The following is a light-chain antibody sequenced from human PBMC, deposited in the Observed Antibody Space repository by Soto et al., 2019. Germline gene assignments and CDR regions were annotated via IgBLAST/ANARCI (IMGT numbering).Light chain of an antibody. Sequence: IQLTQSPSSLSASVGDRVTITCRASQGISISLAWYQQKPGKAPKLLIHGASTLESGVPSRFSGSGSGTDFTLTISSLQPEDFATYYCQQLKSHPRKFGQGTKVDIK. CDR3: QQLKSHPRK. CDR2: GAS. J-gene: IGKJ1*01. CDR1: QGISIS. V-gene: IGKV1-9*01.